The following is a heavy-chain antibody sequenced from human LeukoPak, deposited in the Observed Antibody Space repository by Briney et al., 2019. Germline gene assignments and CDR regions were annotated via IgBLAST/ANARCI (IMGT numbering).Heavy chain of an antibody. CDR2: ISSSSSYT. Sequence: PGGSLRLSCAASGFTFSDYYMSWIRQAPGKGLEWVSYISSSSSYTNYADSVKGRFTISRDNAKNSLYLQMNSLRAEDTAVYYCARDGRYSSGWYGVNWFDPWGQGTLVTVFS. V-gene: IGHV3-11*06. D-gene: IGHD6-19*01. CDR3: ARDGRYSSGWYGVNWFDP. CDR1: GFTFSDYY. J-gene: IGHJ5*02.